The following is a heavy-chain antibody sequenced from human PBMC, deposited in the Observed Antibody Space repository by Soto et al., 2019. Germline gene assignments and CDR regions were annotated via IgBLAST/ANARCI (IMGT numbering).Heavy chain of an antibody. CDR3: AKTQTFNGYYGGFDA. V-gene: IGHV3-23*01. Sequence: GGSLRLSCAATGFSFAGYALTWVRQAPGKGLEWLSAASGGGASTYYAESVRGRFSISRDVSGNMVYLQLNRLTAGDTATYYCAKTQTFNGYYGGFDAWGQRTRVTVSS. J-gene: IGHJ4*02. D-gene: IGHD3-3*01. CDR2: ASGGGAST. CDR1: GFSFAGYA.